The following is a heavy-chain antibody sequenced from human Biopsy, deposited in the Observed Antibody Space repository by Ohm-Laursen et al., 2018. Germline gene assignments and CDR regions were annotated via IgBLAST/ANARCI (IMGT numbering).Heavy chain of an antibody. CDR3: ASAGYNPDWNFDL. CDR1: GDSISSYY. CDR2: IYFTGRT. Sequence: GTLSLTCIVSGDSISSYYWSWIRQPPGKGLEWIGYIYFTGRTSYNPSLKSRVTMSVNTSKKQFSLRLSSVTAADTAVYYCASAGYNPDWNFDLWGRGTRVTVSS. V-gene: IGHV4-59*12. J-gene: IGHJ2*01. D-gene: IGHD5-24*01.